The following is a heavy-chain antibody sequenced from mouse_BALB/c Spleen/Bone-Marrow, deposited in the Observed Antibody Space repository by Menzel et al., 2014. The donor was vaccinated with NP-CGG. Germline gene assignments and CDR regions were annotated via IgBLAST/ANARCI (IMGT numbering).Heavy chain of an antibody. CDR2: INTGGGST. D-gene: IGHD2-14*01. V-gene: IGHV5-12-2*01. Sequence: EVQRVESGGGLVEPGGSLKLSCAASGFTFIAYTMSWVRQTPEKRLEWDAYINTGGGSTYYPDTVKGRFTISRDNAKNTLYLQMSSLKSEDTAMYYCARHGEERPVLAMDYWGQGTSVTVSS. J-gene: IGHJ4*01. CDR1: GFTFIAYT. CDR3: ARHGEERPVLAMDY.